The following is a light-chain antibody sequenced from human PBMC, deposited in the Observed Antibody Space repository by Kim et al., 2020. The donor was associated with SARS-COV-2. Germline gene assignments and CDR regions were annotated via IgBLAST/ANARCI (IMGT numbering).Light chain of an antibody. V-gene: IGLV3-1*01. CDR2: QDS. Sequence: SYELTQPPSVSVSPGQTASITCSGDKLGDKYACWYQQKPGQSPVLVIYQDSKRPSGIPERFSGSNSGNTATLTISGTQAMDEADYYCQAWDSSTLYVFGGGTQLTVL. J-gene: IGLJ3*02. CDR3: QAWDSSTLYV. CDR1: KLGDKY.